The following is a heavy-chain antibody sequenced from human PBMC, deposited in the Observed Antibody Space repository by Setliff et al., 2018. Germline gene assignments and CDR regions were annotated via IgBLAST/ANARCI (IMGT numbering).Heavy chain of an antibody. J-gene: IGHJ6*03. Sequence: SETLSLTCTVSGGSISHHYWSWIRQPPGKGLEWVGYMYNSGNTNYNPSLRRRVAISVDKSKNQFSLELSSVTAADTAVYYCARALLWFGEGMDVWGKGTTVTVSS. CDR1: GGSISHHY. V-gene: IGHV4-59*11. D-gene: IGHD3-10*01. CDR2: MYNSGNT. CDR3: ARALLWFGEGMDV.